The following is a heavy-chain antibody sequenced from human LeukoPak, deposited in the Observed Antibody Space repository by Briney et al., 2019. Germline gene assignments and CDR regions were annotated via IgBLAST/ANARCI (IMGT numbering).Heavy chain of an antibody. CDR1: GFTFSSYG. CDR3: ARWYSSGWYSDY. J-gene: IGHJ4*02. D-gene: IGHD6-19*01. Sequence: SGGSLRLSCAASGFTFSSYGMHWVRQAPGKGLEWVAVISYDGSNKYYADSVKGRFTISRDNSKNTLYLQMNSLRAEDTAVYYCARWYSSGWYSDYWGQGTLVTVSS. V-gene: IGHV3-30*03. CDR2: ISYDGSNK.